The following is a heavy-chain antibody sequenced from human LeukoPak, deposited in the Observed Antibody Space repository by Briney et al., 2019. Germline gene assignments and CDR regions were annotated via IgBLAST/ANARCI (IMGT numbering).Heavy chain of an antibody. CDR3: ARGSGGYYYYFDY. CDR1: GGSISSYY. CDR2: IYYSGST. Sequence: SETLSLTCTVSGGSISSYYWSWIRQPPGKGLEWIGYIYYSGSTNYNPSLKSRVTISVDTSKNQFSLKLSSVTAADTAVYYCARGSGGYYYYFDYWGQGTLVTVSS. V-gene: IGHV4-59*01. D-gene: IGHD3-22*01. J-gene: IGHJ4*02.